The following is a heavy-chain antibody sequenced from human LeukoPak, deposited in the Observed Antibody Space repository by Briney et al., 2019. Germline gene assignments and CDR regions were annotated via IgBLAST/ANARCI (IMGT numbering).Heavy chain of an antibody. V-gene: IGHV3-23*01. J-gene: IGHJ4*02. D-gene: IGHD3-10*01. CDR3: AKITMARTPNY. Sequence: GGSLRLSCAASGLTFSSYAMNWVRQASGKGLEWVSGINESGRKTYYADSVKGRFSISRDNSKNTLYLQMSDLRAEDTAVYFCAKITMARTPNYWGQGTLVTVSS. CDR1: GLTFSSYA. CDR2: INESGRKT.